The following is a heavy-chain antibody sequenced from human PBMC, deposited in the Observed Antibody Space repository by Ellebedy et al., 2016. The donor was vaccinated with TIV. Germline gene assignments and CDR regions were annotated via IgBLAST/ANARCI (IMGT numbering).Heavy chain of an antibody. J-gene: IGHJ4*02. Sequence: GESLKISCAASGFNFHNYAMNWVRQAPGKGLEWVSAIGPRSEYKFYADSVKGRITISRDNSENTLFLQMHSLRGEDTAVYYCAKELVSRDSLSLDYWGQGVLVTVSS. CDR1: GFNFHNYA. D-gene: IGHD3-9*01. V-gene: IGHV3-23*01. CDR3: AKELVSRDSLSLDY. CDR2: IGPRSEYK.